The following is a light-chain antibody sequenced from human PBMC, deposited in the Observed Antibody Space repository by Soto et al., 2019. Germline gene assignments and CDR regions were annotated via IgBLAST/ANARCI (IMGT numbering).Light chain of an antibody. Sequence: QSVLTQPPSASGPPGRRVTISCSGRASNIGSNFVSWYQVVPGTAPKLLIYTNSHRPSGVPDRFSGSRSGTSASLDISGLQSDDEADYFCATWDDNVKGPVFGGGTQLTVL. CDR1: ASNIGSNF. CDR2: TNS. V-gene: IGLV1-44*01. CDR3: ATWDDNVKGPV. J-gene: IGLJ2*01.